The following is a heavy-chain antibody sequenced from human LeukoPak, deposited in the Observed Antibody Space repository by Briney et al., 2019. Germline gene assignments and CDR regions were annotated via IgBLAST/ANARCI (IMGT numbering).Heavy chain of an antibody. CDR2: IIPIFGTA. J-gene: IGHJ4*02. CDR1: GGTFSSYA. V-gene: IGHV1-69*05. Sequence: ASVKVSCKASGGTFSSYAISWVRQAPGQGLEWMGGIIPIFGTANYAQKFQGRVTMTRDTSTSTAYMELRSLRSDDTAVYYCASVGAYCGGDCYPPGDYWGQGTLVTVSS. CDR3: ASVGAYCGGDCYPPGDY. D-gene: IGHD2-21*02.